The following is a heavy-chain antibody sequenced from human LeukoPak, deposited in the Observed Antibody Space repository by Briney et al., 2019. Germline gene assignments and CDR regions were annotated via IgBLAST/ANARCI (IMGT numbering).Heavy chain of an antibody. CDR3: ARLSDY. V-gene: IGHV4-59*08. J-gene: IGHJ4*02. Sequence: PSETLSLTCTVSSGSIIGYYWAWIRQPPGKGLEWIGYIQYSGTTEYNPSLASRVTISVDTSKTQFPLKLSSVTAADTAVYYCARLSDYWGQGTLVTVSS. CDR1: SGSIIGYY. CDR2: IQYSGTT.